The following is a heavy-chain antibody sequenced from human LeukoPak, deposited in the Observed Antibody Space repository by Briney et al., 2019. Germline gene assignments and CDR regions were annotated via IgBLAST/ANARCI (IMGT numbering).Heavy chain of an antibody. J-gene: IGHJ4*02. CDR3: ATGRWFGEFAGSAFED. Sequence: GRSRRLSCLGSGFGFSNYWMTWLRQAPGEGREWVANIKEDGSVIYYADSVKGRFTISRDNAKNSVYLQMNSLRVEDTALYYCATGRWFGEFAGSAFEDWGQGTLVTVSS. CDR2: IKEDGSVI. CDR1: GFGFSNYW. D-gene: IGHD3-10*01. V-gene: IGHV3-7*01.